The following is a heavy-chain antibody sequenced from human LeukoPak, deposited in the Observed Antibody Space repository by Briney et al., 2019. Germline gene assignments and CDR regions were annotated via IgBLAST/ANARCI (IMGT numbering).Heavy chain of an antibody. CDR1: GNSITNYR. V-gene: IGHV5-51*01. CDR3: ARRTDRSFWYLDY. J-gene: IGHJ4*02. Sequence: GALLQFSCKCSGNSITNYRNGWGRPMGRKLLELVGIIYTGDSDTRYSPSFQGQVTISADKSISTAYLQWSSLKASDTAIYYCARRTDRSFWYLDYWGQGTLVTVSS. CDR2: IYTGDSDT.